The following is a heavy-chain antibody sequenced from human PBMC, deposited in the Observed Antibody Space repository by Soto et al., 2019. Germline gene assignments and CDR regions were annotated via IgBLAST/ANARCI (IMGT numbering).Heavy chain of an antibody. V-gene: IGHV1-69*13. D-gene: IGHD2-15*01. CDR3: ARVKYCSGGSCHLQRWFDP. CDR1: GGTFSSYA. CDR2: IIPIFGTA. J-gene: IGHJ5*02. Sequence: GASVKVSCKASGGTFSSYAISWVRQAPGQGLEWMGGIIPIFGTANYAQKFQGRVTITADEYTRTAYMELSSLRSEETAVYYCARVKYCSGGSCHLQRWFDPWGQGTLVTVSS.